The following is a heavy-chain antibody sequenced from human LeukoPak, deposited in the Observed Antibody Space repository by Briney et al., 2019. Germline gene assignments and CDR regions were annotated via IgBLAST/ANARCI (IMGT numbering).Heavy chain of an antibody. V-gene: IGHV3-30-3*01. CDR3: ARGGGIYYYDSSGYYGPGNY. Sequence: AGGSLRLSCAASGFTFSSYAMHWVRQAPGKGLEWVAVISYDGSNKYYADSVKGRFTISRDNSKNTLYLQMNSLRAEDTAVYYCARGGGIYYYDSSGYYGPGNYWGQGTLVTVSS. D-gene: IGHD3-22*01. CDR1: GFTFSSYA. CDR2: ISYDGSNK. J-gene: IGHJ4*02.